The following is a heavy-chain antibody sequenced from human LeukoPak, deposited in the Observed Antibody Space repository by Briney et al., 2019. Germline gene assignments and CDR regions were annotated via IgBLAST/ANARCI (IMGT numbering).Heavy chain of an antibody. Sequence: PSETLSLTCAVYGGSFSCYYWSWIRQPPGKELEWIGKINHSGSTNYNPSLKSRVTISVDTSKNQFSLKLSPVTAADTAVYYCAGAGAVAGIGGYYFDYWGQGTLVTVSS. D-gene: IGHD6-19*01. CDR2: INHSGST. CDR1: GGSFSCYY. V-gene: IGHV4-34*01. CDR3: AGAGAVAGIGGYYFDY. J-gene: IGHJ4*02.